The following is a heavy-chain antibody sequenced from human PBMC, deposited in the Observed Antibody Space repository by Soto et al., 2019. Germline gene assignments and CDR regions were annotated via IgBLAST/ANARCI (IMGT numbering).Heavy chain of an antibody. Sequence: QVQLQESGPGLVKPSETLSLACTVSGGSINNYYWSWFRQPPGKGLDYIGYVYYSGSTKYNPSLSRQVAITVDTSKSLSSLKASSVTAADTAAYYCARTTSTGTHALWCQAALVSVSS. CDR2: VYYSGST. CDR1: GGSINNYY. D-gene: IGHD4-4*01. J-gene: IGHJ4*02. V-gene: IGHV4-59*01. CDR3: ARTTSTGTHAL.